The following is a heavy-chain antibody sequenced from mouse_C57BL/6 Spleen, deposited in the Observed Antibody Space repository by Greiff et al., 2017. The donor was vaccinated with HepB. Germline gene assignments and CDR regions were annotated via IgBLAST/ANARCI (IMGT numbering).Heavy chain of an antibody. CDR3: ASLYDGSAWFAY. CDR1: GYTFTSYW. Sequence: QVQLQQSGAELVKPGASVKMSCKASGYTFTSYWITWVKQRPGQGLEWLGDIYPGSGSTNYKGKFKSKATLTVDTSSSTAYMQLSSLTSEDSAVYYCASLYDGSAWFAYWGQGTLVTVSA. V-gene: IGHV1-55*01. D-gene: IGHD2-3*01. J-gene: IGHJ3*01. CDR2: IYPGSGST.